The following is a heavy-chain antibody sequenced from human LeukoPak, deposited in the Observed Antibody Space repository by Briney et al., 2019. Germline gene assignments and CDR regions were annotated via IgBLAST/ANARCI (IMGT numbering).Heavy chain of an antibody. Sequence: PGGSLRLSCAASGFTFSSYSMNWVRQAPGKGLEWVSYTSSSSSTISYADSVKGRFTISRDNAKNSLYLQMNSLRDEDTAVYYCAGLCGGDCSLINFDIWGQGTMVTVSS. V-gene: IGHV3-48*02. D-gene: IGHD2-21*01. J-gene: IGHJ3*02. CDR1: GFTFSSYS. CDR2: TSSSSSTI. CDR3: AGLCGGDCSLINFDI.